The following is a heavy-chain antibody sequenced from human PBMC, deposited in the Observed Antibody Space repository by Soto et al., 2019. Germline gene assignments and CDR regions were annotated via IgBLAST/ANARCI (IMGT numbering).Heavy chain of an antibody. J-gene: IGHJ4*02. CDR3: ARGVIAAAGLSTTVMFDY. D-gene: IGHD6-13*01. V-gene: IGHV4-34*01. Sequence: SETLTLTCAVYGGSFGGYYRSWIRQPPGKGLEWIGEINHSGSTNYNPSLKSRVTISVDTSKNQFSLKLSSVTAADTAVYYCARGVIAAAGLSTTVMFDYWGQGTLVTVSS. CDR2: INHSGST. CDR1: GGSFGGYY.